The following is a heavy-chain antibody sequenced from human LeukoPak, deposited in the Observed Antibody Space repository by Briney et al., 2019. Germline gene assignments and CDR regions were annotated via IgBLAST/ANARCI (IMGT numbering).Heavy chain of an antibody. V-gene: IGHV3-23*01. CDR1: GFTFSSYA. Sequence: PGGSLRLSCAASGFTFSSYAMSWVRQAPGKGLEWVSAISGSGGSTYYADSVKGRFTISRDNSKNTLYLQMNSLRAEDTAVYYCAKDTLLHDSSGYYTFDYWGQGTLVTVSS. CDR2: ISGSGGST. D-gene: IGHD3-22*01. J-gene: IGHJ4*02. CDR3: AKDTLLHDSSGYYTFDY.